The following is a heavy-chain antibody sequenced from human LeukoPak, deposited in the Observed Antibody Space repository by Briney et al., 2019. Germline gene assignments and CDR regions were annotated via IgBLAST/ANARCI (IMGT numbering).Heavy chain of an antibody. J-gene: IGHJ1*01. CDR1: GGSFSGYY. D-gene: IGHD6-13*01. CDR2: INHSGST. CDR3: ARGSIAGGDFQH. Sequence: SETLSLTCAVYGGSFSGYYWSWIRQPPGKGLEWIGEINHSGSTNYNPSLKSRVTISVDTSKNQFSLKLSSVTAADTAVYYCARGSIAGGDFQHWGQGTLVTVSS. V-gene: IGHV4-34*01.